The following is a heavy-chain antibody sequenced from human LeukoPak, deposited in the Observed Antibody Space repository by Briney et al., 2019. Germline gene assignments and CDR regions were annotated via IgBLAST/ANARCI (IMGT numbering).Heavy chain of an antibody. CDR3: AGLYYYDSSGFDP. CDR1: GGSISSYY. CDR2: IDISGST. D-gene: IGHD3-22*01. J-gene: IGHJ5*02. Sequence: SETLSLTCTVSGGSISSYYWSWIRQPAGKGLEWIGRIDISGSTNDNPSLKSRVTMSVDTSKNQFSLKLSSVTAADTAFYYCAGLYYYDSSGFDPWGQGTLVTVSS. V-gene: IGHV4-4*07.